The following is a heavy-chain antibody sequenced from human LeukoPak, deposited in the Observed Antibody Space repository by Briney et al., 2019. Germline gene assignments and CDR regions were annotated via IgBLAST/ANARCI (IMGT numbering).Heavy chain of an antibody. CDR3: ARDNIDSSTISYYFDY. CDR1: GASISSYY. V-gene: IGHV4-59*01. CDR2: ISYSGTT. D-gene: IGHD2-2*01. Sequence: APLSLTCTVSGASISSYYWSWIRPPPGKGLEWIGYISYSGTTNYNPSLKSRVTISLDTSKNQFSLKLSSVTAADTAVYYCARDNIDSSTISYYFDYWGQGTLVTVSS. J-gene: IGHJ4*02.